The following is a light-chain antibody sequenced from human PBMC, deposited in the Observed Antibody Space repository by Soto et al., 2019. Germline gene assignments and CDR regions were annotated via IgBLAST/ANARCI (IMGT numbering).Light chain of an antibody. CDR2: HDN. J-gene: IGLJ3*02. Sequence: QSVLTQPPSASGTPGQRVTISCSGSSSNIGIKTVNWYQQLPGTAPKLLIYHDNQRPSGVPDRFSGSKSGTSASLAISGLQSDDEAEYYCAAWDDSLNGRVFGGGTKLTVL. CDR3: AAWDDSLNGRV. CDR1: SSNIGIKT. V-gene: IGLV1-44*01.